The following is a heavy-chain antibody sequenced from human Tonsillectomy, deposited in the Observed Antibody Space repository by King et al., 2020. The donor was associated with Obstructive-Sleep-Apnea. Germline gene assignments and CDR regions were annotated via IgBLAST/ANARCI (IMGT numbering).Heavy chain of an antibody. CDR2: ISWNSGSI. CDR3: AKDNSSGWYRGLDY. J-gene: IGHJ4*02. CDR1: GFTFDDYA. V-gene: IGHV3-9*01. D-gene: IGHD6-19*01. Sequence: VQLVESGGGLVQPGRSLRLSCAASGFTFDDYAMHWVRHAPGKGLEWVSGISWNSGSIGYADSVKGRFTISRDNAKNSLYLQMNSLRAEDTAFYYCAKDNSSGWYRGLDYWGQGTLVTVSS.